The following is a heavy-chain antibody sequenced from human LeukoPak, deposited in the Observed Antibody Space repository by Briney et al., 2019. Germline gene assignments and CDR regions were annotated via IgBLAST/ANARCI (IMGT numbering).Heavy chain of an antibody. J-gene: IGHJ2*01. CDR1: GFTFSSYF. V-gene: IGHV3-23*01. Sequence: PGGSLRLSCAASGFTFSSYFMSWVRQAPGKGLEWVSVISGSGGTTYYAVSVKGRFTISRDNSKNTLYLQMNSLRAEDTPVYYCAKDVPGGWWYFDRWGRGTLVTVSS. CDR2: ISGSGGTT. D-gene: IGHD6-19*01. CDR3: AKDVPGGWWYFDR.